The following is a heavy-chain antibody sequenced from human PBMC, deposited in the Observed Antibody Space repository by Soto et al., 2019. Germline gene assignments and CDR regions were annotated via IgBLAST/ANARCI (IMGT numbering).Heavy chain of an antibody. CDR1: GFTFSSYA. CDR2: ISYGGGTT. Sequence: GGSLRLSCAASGFTFSSYAMSWVRQAPGKGLEWVSAISYGGGTTYYADSVKGRFTISRDNSKNKLYLQMNSLRAEDTAVYYCAKNPGYYYDSTGYHFDYWGQGTLVTVSS. V-gene: IGHV3-23*01. CDR3: AKNPGYYYDSTGYHFDY. D-gene: IGHD3-22*01. J-gene: IGHJ4*02.